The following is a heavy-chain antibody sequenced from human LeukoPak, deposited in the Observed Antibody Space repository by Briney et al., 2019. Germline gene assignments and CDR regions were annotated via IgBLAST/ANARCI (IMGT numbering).Heavy chain of an antibody. V-gene: IGHV3-23*01. Sequence: GGSLRLSCAAPGFSFSSYGMSWVRQAPGKGLEWVSAINDGGGGTYYADSVKGRFTISRDNSENTLFLQMNSLRAEDTAVYYCAKRVPYSSSSVYFDYWGQGTLVTVSS. J-gene: IGHJ4*02. CDR3: AKRVPYSSSSVYFDY. D-gene: IGHD6-6*01. CDR1: GFSFSSYG. CDR2: INDGGGGT.